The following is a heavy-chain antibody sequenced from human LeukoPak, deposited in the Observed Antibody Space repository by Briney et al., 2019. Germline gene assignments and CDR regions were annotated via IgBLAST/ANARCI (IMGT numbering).Heavy chain of an antibody. CDR1: GFTLSSHW. CDR3: AREDGAFDI. V-gene: IGHV3-7*01. CDR2: MKEDGGEI. J-gene: IGHJ3*02. Sequence: GGSLRLSCAASGFTLSSHWMTWVRQPPGKGLEWVASMKEDGGEIYYVDSVKGRFTISRDNAKSSLYLQMNSLRAEDTAVYYCAREDGAFDIWGQGTMVTVSS. D-gene: IGHD5-24*01.